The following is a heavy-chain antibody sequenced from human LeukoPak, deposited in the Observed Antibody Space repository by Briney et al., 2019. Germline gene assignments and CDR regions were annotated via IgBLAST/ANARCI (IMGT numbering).Heavy chain of an antibody. V-gene: IGHV4-38-2*01. CDR1: GYSISSGYY. Sequence: PSETLSLTCAVSGYSISSGYYWGWIRQPPGKGLEWIGSIYHSGSTYYNPSLKSRVTISVDTSKNQFSLKLSSVTAADTAVYYCARGSPVSDSWGQGTLVTVSS. CDR2: IYHSGST. J-gene: IGHJ5*01. D-gene: IGHD3-10*01. CDR3: ARGSPVSDS.